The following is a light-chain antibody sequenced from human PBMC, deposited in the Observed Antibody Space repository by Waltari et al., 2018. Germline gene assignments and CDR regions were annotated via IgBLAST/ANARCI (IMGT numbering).Light chain of an antibody. CDR2: DVT. J-gene: IGLJ3*02. V-gene: IGLV2-23*02. CDR3: CSYAGSFTWV. Sequence: QSAPTQPASVSGSPGQSITLSRPGTNRDVGRDNLVSWYQQHPDKAPKLIIYDVTERPSGVSDRLSGSKSGNTASLTISGLQAEDEADYYCCSYAGSFTWVFGGGTKLTVL. CDR1: NRDVGRDNL.